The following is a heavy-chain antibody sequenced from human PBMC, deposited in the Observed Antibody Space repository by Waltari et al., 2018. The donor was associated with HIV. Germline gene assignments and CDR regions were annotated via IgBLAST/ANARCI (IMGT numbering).Heavy chain of an antibody. CDR2: ASRSGST. CDR3: GSGSRRGHSHGIDY. CDR1: GYSISSDYY. V-gene: IGHV4-38-2*01. D-gene: IGHD5-18*01. J-gene: IGHJ4*02. Sequence: QVQLHESGPGMVKPSETLSLTCAVSGYSISSDYYWGWIRQPPGKGLEWIGSASRSGSTYYSPSPKSRVTISLDTSKNQFSLKLNSVAAADTAVYYCGSGSRRGHSHGIDYWGQGTLVTVSS.